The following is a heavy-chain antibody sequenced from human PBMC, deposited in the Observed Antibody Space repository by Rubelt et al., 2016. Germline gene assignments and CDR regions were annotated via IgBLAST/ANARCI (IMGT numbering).Heavy chain of an antibody. V-gene: IGHV4-38-2*02. CDR3: ARLSSGWYYFDY. J-gene: IGHJ4*02. D-gene: IGHD6-19*01. Sequence: QVQLQESGPGLVKPSETLSLTCTVSGYSINNGYYWGWIRQPPGKGLEWIASFFHDGSTKYNPSLKSRVTISKDGSKNQFSRNLSSVTAADTAVYYCARLSSGWYYFDYWGQGTLVTVSS. CDR2: FFHDGST. CDR1: GYSINNGYY.